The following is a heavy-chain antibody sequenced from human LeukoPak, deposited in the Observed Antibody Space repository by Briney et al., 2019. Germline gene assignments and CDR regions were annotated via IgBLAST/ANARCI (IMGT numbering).Heavy chain of an antibody. V-gene: IGHV4-31*02. CDR2: IYYSGST. J-gene: IGHJ4*02. D-gene: IGHD2-2*01. Sequence: SWVRQHPGKGLEWIGYIYYSGSTYYNPSLKSRVTISVDTSKNQFSLKLSSVTAADTAVYYCARGGVVPAAKRLYYFDYWGQGTLVTVSS. CDR3: ARGGVVPAAKRLYYFDY.